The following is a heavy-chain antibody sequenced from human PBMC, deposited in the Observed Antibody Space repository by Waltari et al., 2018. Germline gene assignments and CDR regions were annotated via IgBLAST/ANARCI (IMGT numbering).Heavy chain of an antibody. CDR3: ARGSGYFFDY. Sequence: EVQLLESGGGLVQPGGSLRLSCAASAFTFSSYAMRWVRQAPGKGLEWFATVGSGCSTYYADSVNGRFTISKDSPQNTLYLQMSSLRAEDTAVYYCARGSGYFFDYWGQGTLVTVSS. V-gene: IGHV3-23*01. D-gene: IGHD1-1*01. J-gene: IGHJ4*02. CDR1: AFTFSSYA. CDR2: VGSGCST.